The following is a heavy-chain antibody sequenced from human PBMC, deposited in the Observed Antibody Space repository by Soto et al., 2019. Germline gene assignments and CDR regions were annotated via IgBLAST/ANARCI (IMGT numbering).Heavy chain of an antibody. D-gene: IGHD2-15*01. Sequence: QVQLVESGGGVVQPGGSLRLSCTTSGFTFDTYGMHWVRQAPGKGLEWVVIIWYDGSNKYYADSVKGRFTISRDNSKNTLYLQMNSLRAEDTAVYYCARADCTGAYCYSWPFNYGVDVWGQGTTVTVSS. CDR1: GFTFDTYG. V-gene: IGHV3-33*01. J-gene: IGHJ6*02. CDR3: ARADCTGAYCYSWPFNYGVDV. CDR2: IWYDGSNK.